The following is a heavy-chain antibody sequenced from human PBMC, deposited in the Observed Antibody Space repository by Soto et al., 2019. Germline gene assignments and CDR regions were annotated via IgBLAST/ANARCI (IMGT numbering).Heavy chain of an antibody. V-gene: IGHV4-39*01. D-gene: IGHD3-22*01. CDR3: ARQLLTYYYDSSGYFDY. CDR1: GGSISSSSYY. J-gene: IGHJ4*02. CDR2: IYYSGST. Sequence: TSETLSLTCTVSGGSISSSSYYWGWIRQPPGKGLEWIGSIYYSGSTYYNPSLKSRVTISVDTSKNQFSLKLSSVTAADTAVYYCARQLLTYYYDSSGYFDYWGQGTLVTVSS.